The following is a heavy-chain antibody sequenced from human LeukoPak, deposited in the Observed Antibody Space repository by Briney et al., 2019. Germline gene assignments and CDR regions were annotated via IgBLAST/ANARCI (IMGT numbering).Heavy chain of an antibody. J-gene: IGHJ6*02. CDR3: AKGGHCSSSSCYYYNGMDV. D-gene: IGHD2-2*03. V-gene: IGHV3-23*01. Sequence: GGSLRLSCAASGFSFSTHAMRWVRQAPGKGLEWVSAISGNGGSTYYADSVKGRFTISRDNSKNTLHLQMNSLRAEDTAVYYCAKGGHCSSSSCYYYNGMDVWGQGTTVTVSS. CDR1: GFSFSTHA. CDR2: ISGNGGST.